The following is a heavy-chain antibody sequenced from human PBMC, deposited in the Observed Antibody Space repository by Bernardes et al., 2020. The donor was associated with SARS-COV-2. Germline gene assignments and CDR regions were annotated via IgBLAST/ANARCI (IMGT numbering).Heavy chain of an antibody. CDR1: GYSISTGSY. CDR2: IYRSGQT. J-gene: IGHJ4*02. D-gene: IGHD1-20*01. Sequence: SETLSLTCTVSGYSISTGSYWCCFLRPPRRTLLWIVSIYRSGQTYYNPSLKSRLTISVDMSKNQLSLKLPSVTAADTAVYCCERDNWTPDYWGQGSLVTVSS. V-gene: IGHV4-38-2*02. CDR3: ERDNWTPDY.